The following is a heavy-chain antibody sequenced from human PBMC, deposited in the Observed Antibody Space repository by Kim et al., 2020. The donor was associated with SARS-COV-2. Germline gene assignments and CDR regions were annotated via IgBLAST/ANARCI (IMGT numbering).Heavy chain of an antibody. D-gene: IGHD6-13*01. Sequence: GGSLRLSCAASGFTFSSYGMHWVRQAPGKGLEWVAVIWYDGSNKYYADSVKGRFTISRDNSKNTLYLQMNSLRAEDTAVYYCAKAYLRDSSSWYLSDYWGQGTLVTVSS. CDR3: AKAYLRDSSSWYLSDY. J-gene: IGHJ4*02. CDR2: IWYDGSNK. V-gene: IGHV3-33*06. CDR1: GFTFSSYG.